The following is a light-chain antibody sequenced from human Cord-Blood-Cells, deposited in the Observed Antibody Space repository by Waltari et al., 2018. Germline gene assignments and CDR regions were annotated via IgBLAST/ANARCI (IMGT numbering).Light chain of an antibody. CDR3: QQYNSYSVS. CDR1: NSISSG. CDR2: KAA. V-gene: IGKV1-5*03. Sequence: DIQMTQSPSTLSASVGDRVTITCRASNSISSGLSWYKQKPGKAPKLLIYKAARLESGVPPSFSSSGSSTEFTPTISSLQPDDFSTYYCQQYNSYSVSFGQGTKLEIK. J-gene: IGKJ2*03.